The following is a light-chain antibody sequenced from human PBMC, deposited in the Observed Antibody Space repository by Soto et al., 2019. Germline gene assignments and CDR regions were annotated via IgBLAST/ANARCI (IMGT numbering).Light chain of an antibody. V-gene: IGKV3-15*01. Sequence: EIAMTQSPATLSVSPGERATLSCRASQSIGSNLAWYRQKPGQAPRLVIYASSIRASDFPARFSGSGSGTEFTLTISGLQSEDFALYYCQQYNNWPLTFGGGTKVDIK. CDR2: ASS. CDR1: QSIGSN. J-gene: IGKJ4*01. CDR3: QQYNNWPLT.